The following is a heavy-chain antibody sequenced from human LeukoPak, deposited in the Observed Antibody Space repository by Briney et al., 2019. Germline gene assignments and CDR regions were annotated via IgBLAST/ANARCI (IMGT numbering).Heavy chain of an antibody. V-gene: IGHV3-53*01. CDR3: ARDPPGIAASVSGG. CDR1: GFTVSNNY. J-gene: IGHJ4*02. D-gene: IGHD6-13*01. CDR2: IYSGGTT. Sequence: GGSLRVSCKASGFTVSNNYMNWVRQAPGKGLEWVALIYSGGTTNYADSVKGRFTISRDNSKNTLYLQMTNVRVEDTAVYYCARDPPGIAASVSGGWGQGTLVTVSS.